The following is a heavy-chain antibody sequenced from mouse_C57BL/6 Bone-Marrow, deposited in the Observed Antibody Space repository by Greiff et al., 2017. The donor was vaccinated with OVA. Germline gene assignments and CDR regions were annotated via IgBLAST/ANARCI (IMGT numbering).Heavy chain of an antibody. Sequence: QVQLQQPGAELVKPGASVKLSCKASGYTFTSYWMHWVKQRPGQGLEWIGMIHPNSGSTNYNEKFKSKATLTVDKSSSTAYMQLSSLTSEDSAVYYCAGDYGSSYCDYWGQGTTLTVSS. V-gene: IGHV1-64*01. CDR3: AGDYGSSYCDY. J-gene: IGHJ2*01. D-gene: IGHD1-1*01. CDR2: IHPNSGST. CDR1: GYTFTSYW.